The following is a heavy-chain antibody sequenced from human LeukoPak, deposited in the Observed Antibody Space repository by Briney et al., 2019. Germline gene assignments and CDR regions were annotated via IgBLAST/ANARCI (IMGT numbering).Heavy chain of an antibody. CDR3: ARGGPRSGYYYGSGSYGFDP. D-gene: IGHD3-10*01. CDR2: ISYDGSNK. V-gene: IGHV3-30*03. J-gene: IGHJ5*02. Sequence: GGSLRLSCAASGFTFSSYGMHWVRQAPGKGLEWVAVISYDGSNKYYADSVKGRFTISRGNSKNTLYLQMNSLRAEDTAVYYCARGGPRSGYYYGSGSYGFDPWGQGTLVTVSS. CDR1: GFTFSSYG.